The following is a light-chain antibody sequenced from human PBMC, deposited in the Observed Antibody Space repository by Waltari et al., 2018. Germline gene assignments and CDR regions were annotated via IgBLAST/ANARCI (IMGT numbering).Light chain of an antibody. Sequence: ELVLTQSPGTLSLSPGDRAPLSCRASQSVGTSLAWDRQPKGGQAPRLLIYGVSIRATGISDRFSGSGFGTDFSHTISGLEPEDSAVYYCQHYVRLPVTFGQGTTVEIK. CDR2: GVS. V-gene: IGKV3-20*01. CDR1: QSVGTS. CDR3: QHYVRLPVT. J-gene: IGKJ1*01.